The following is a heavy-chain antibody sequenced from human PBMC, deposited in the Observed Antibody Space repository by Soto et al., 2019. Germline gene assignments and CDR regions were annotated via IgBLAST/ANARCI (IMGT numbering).Heavy chain of an antibody. CDR1: GFTFSSYS. Sequence: PGGSLRLSCAASGFTFSSYSMNWVRQAPGKGLEWVSSISSSSNYIYYADSVKGRFTISRDNAKNSLYLQMNSLRAEDTAVYYCARDPQWELLRAFDIWGQGTMVTVSS. D-gene: IGHD1-26*01. CDR3: ARDPQWELLRAFDI. CDR2: ISSSSNYI. V-gene: IGHV3-21*01. J-gene: IGHJ3*02.